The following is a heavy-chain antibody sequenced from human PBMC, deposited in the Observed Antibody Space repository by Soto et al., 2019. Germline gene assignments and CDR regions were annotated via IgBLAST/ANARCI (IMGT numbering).Heavy chain of an antibody. Sequence: VASVKVSCKASGYTFTGYYMHWVRQAPGQGLEWMGWINPNSGGTNYAQKFQGWVTMTRDTSISTAYMELSRLRSDDTAVYYCARGTSRQSYGSGSYFDYYYGMDVWGQGTTVTVSS. CDR1: GYTFTGYY. D-gene: IGHD3-10*01. CDR2: INPNSGGT. CDR3: ARGTSRQSYGSGSYFDYYYGMDV. V-gene: IGHV1-2*04. J-gene: IGHJ6*02.